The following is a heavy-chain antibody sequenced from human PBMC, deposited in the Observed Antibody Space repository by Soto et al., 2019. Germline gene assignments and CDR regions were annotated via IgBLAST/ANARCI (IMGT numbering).Heavy chain of an antibody. J-gene: IGHJ4*02. V-gene: IGHV4-4*02. CDR2: ISHSGSV. CDR3: ARIFGWYAMDC. Sequence: QVLLQESGPGLVQPSGTLSLSCAVSGSSISSHSFWGWVRQPPGKGLEWFGDISHSGSVNFNPSLKSRVTSSMDTSQNQFSLKLNSVAAADTAVYSCARIFGWYAMDCWGQGTLVIFSS. CDR1: GSSISSHSF. D-gene: IGHD6-19*01.